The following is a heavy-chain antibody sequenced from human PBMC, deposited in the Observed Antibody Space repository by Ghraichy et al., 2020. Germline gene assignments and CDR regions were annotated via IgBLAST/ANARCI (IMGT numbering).Heavy chain of an antibody. J-gene: IGHJ6*02. CDR3: ARDQGNYYGIDV. Sequence: GGSLRLSCAASGFPFSNYWMCWVRRAPGKGLEWVASIKHDGSEKNFVDSVKGRFTISRDNAKNSLYLQMDSLRAEDTAVYYCARDQGNYYGIDVWGQGTTVTVSS. CDR1: GFPFSNYW. CDR2: IKHDGSEK. V-gene: IGHV3-7*01.